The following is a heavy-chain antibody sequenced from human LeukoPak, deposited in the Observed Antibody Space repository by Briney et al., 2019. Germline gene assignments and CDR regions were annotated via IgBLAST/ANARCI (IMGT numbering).Heavy chain of an antibody. Sequence: GESLKISCKGSGYSFANYCIGWARQMPGKGLEWMGIIYPGDSVTSYSPSFQGQVTISADKSISTAYLQWSSLKASDTAMYYCARHVAHFAVGPTAGWFDPWGQGALVTVSS. CDR3: ARHVAHFAVGPTAGWFDP. CDR1: GYSFANYC. V-gene: IGHV5-51*01. CDR2: IYPGDSVT. D-gene: IGHD2-2*01. J-gene: IGHJ5*02.